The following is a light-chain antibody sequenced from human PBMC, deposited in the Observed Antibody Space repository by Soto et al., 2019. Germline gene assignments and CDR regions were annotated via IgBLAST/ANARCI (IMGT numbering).Light chain of an antibody. Sequence: QPVLTQSPSASASLGASVKLTCTLSSGHSSYAIAWHQQRPEKGPRYLMKLNSDGSHSKGDGIPDRFSGSSSGAERYLTISSLQSEDEADYYCQTWGSGIHYVFGTGAKFTVL. CDR3: QTWGSGIHYV. J-gene: IGLJ1*01. CDR2: LNSDGSH. V-gene: IGLV4-69*01. CDR1: SGHSSYA.